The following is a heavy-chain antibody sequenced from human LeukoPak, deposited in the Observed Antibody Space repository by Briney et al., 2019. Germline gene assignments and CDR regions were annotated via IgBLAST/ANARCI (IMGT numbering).Heavy chain of an antibody. CDR2: IKQDGSEK. V-gene: IGHV3-7*01. CDR1: GFTFSSYS. Sequence: GGSLRLSCAASGFTFSSYSMNWVRQAPGKGLEWVANIKQDGSEKYYVDSVKGRFTISRDNAKNSLYLQMNSLRAEDTAVYYCVSSGYYLNFDYWGQGTLVTVSS. D-gene: IGHD3-22*01. CDR3: VSSGYYLNFDY. J-gene: IGHJ4*02.